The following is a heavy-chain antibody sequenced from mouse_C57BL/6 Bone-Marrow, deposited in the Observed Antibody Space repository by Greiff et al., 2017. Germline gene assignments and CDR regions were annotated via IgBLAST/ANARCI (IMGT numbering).Heavy chain of an antibody. CDR3: AREDDGYYLYYAMDY. V-gene: IGHV1-55*01. Sequence: QVQLQQPGAELVKPGASVKMSCKASGYTFTSYWITWVKQRPGQGLEWIGDIYPGSGSTNSNEKFKSKATLTVDTSSSTAYMQLSSLTSEDSAVYYCAREDDGYYLYYAMDYWGQGTSVTVSS. D-gene: IGHD2-3*01. CDR2: IYPGSGST. J-gene: IGHJ4*01. CDR1: GYTFTSYW.